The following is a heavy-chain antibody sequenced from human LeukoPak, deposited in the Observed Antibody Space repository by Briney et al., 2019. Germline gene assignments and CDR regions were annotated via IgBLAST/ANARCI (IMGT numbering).Heavy chain of an antibody. J-gene: IGHJ4*02. Sequence: ASVKVSCKASGYTFTSNYMHWERQAPGQGLEWMGIINPSGGSATYAQKFQGRVTMTRDTSTSTVYMALSSLRSEDTAVYYAATGIVGGEDYWGQGTLVTVSS. D-gene: IGHD1-26*01. CDR3: ATGIVGGEDY. CDR1: GYTFTSNY. CDR2: INPSGGSA. V-gene: IGHV1-46*01.